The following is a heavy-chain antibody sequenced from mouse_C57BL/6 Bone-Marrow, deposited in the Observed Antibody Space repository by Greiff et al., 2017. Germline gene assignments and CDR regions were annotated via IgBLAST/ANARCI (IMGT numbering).Heavy chain of an antibody. CDR3: ARKDYSYYYAMDD. Sequence: VQLQQSGPGLVQPSQSLSITCTVSGFSLTSYGVHWVRQSPGKGLEWLGVLWSGGSTDYNAAFISRLSISKDNSKSKVVLKMNSLQADDTAIYYCARKDYSYYYAMDDWGQGTAVTVSS. D-gene: IGHD2-12*01. CDR2: LWSGGST. CDR1: GFSLTSYG. J-gene: IGHJ4*01. V-gene: IGHV2-2*01.